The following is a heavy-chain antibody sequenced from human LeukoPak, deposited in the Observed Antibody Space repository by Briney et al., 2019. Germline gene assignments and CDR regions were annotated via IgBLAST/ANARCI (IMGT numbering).Heavy chain of an antibody. Sequence: GGSLRLSCAASGFTFSSYEINWVRQAPGKGLEWVSYISGSGSNIYYADSVKGRLTISRDNAKNSLYLQMNSLRAEDTAVYYCARESDGYNFDYWGQGTLVTVSS. J-gene: IGHJ4*02. CDR3: ARESDGYNFDY. CDR1: GFTFSSYE. D-gene: IGHD5-24*01. CDR2: ISGSGSNI. V-gene: IGHV3-48*03.